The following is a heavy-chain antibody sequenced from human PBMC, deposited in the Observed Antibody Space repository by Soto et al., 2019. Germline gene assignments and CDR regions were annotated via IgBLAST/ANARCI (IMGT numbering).Heavy chain of an antibody. CDR1: GHTFTGYY. J-gene: IGHJ4*02. CDR2: INPNSGGT. D-gene: IGHD2-15*01. Sequence: ASVKVSCKASGHTFTGYYMHWVRQAPGQGLEWMGWINPNSGGTNYAQKFQGRVTMTRDTSISTAYMELSRLRSDDTAVYYCARAYCSGGSCVRWDYWGQGTLVTVSS. CDR3: ARAYCSGGSCVRWDY. V-gene: IGHV1-2*02.